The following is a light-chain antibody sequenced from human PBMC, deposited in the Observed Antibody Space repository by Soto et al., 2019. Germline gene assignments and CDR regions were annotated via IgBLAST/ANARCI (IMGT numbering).Light chain of an antibody. J-gene: IGLJ1*01. V-gene: IGLV2-14*01. CDR3: SSYTSSSTYG. CDR1: SSDVGGYNY. CDR2: DVS. Sequence: QSALTQPASVSGSPGQSITISCTGTSSDVGGYNYVSWYQQHPGKAPKLMIYDVSNRPAGVSNRFSGSKSGNTASLTISGLQAEEEADYYCSSYTSSSTYGFGTGTKLTVL.